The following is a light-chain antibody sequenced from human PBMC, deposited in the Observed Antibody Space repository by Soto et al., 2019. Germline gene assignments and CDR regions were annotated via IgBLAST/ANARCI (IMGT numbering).Light chain of an antibody. Sequence: QSVLTQPASVSGSPGQSITISCTGTNSDVGGYNYVSWYQQHPGKAPKLLIYDVNNRPSGVSNRFSGSKSGNTASLTISGLQAEDEADYYCSSYTGSTTLYVFGTGTKLTVL. CDR1: NSDVGGYNY. CDR3: SSYTGSTTLYV. CDR2: DVN. V-gene: IGLV2-14*01. J-gene: IGLJ1*01.